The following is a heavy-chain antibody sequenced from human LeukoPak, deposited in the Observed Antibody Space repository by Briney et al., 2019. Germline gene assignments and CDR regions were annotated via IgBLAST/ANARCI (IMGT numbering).Heavy chain of an antibody. J-gene: IGHJ4*02. D-gene: IGHD2/OR15-2a*01. V-gene: IGHV3-30-3*01. CDR3: ARDTWLRYFDY. Sequence: GGSLRLSCAASEFTFSSYVMHWVRQAPGKGLEWVAVISYDGSNKYYADSVKGRFTISRDNAKNSLYLQMNSLRAEDTAVYYCARDTWLRYFDYWGQGTLVTVSS. CDR2: ISYDGSNK. CDR1: EFTFSSYV.